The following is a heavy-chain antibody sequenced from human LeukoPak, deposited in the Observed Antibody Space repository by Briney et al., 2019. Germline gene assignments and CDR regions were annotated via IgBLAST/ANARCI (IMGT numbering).Heavy chain of an antibody. J-gene: IGHJ4*02. CDR1: GYTFTGYY. CDR3: ARVDYYGSGSPPNLDY. CDR2: IIPILGIA. Sequence: ASVKVSCKASGYTFTGYYMHWVRQAPGQGLEWMGRIIPILGIANYAQKFRGRVTITADKSTSTAYMELSSLRSEDTAVYYCARVDYYGSGSPPNLDYWGQGTLVTVSS. V-gene: IGHV1-69*04. D-gene: IGHD3-10*01.